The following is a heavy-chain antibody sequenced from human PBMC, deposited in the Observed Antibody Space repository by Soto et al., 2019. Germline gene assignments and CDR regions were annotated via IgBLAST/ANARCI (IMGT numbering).Heavy chain of an antibody. J-gene: IGHJ6*01. V-gene: IGHV1-2*04. CDR3: ARARELQYYYYGMDV. CDR2: INPNSGGT. Sequence: GSVKGYFKAYGDTFTANYIHLVRQAPGQGLEWMGWINPNSGGTNYAQKFQGWVTMTRDTSISTAYIELSRLRSDDTAVYYCARARELQYYYYGMDVWGQGTTVTVSS. CDR1: GDTFTANY. D-gene: IGHD1-26*01.